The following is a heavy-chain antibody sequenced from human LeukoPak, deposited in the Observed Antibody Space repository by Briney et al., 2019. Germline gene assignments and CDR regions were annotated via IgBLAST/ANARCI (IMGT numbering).Heavy chain of an antibody. V-gene: IGHV3-7*01. D-gene: IGHD3-10*01. J-gene: IGHJ6*04. Sequence: GGSLRLSCAASGFTFSSYWMNWVRQAPGKGLEWVANIKHDGSEKYYVDSVKGRFTISRDNAKNSLYLQMNSLRAEDTALYYCARFGTMVRGDAMDVWGKGTTVTISS. CDR3: ARFGTMVRGDAMDV. CDR1: GFTFSSYW. CDR2: IKHDGSEK.